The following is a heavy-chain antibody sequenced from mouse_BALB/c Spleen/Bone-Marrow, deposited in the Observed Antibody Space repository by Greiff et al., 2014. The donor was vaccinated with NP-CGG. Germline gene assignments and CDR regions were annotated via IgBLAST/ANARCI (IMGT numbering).Heavy chain of an antibody. CDR3: TRGGKRDDNDY. D-gene: IGHD2-14*01. J-gene: IGHJ3*01. CDR2: ISSCSSTN. CDR1: GFTFSSFC. V-gene: IGHV5-17*02. Sequence: DVKLVESGGGLVQPGGSRKLSCAASGFTFSSFCMHWVRQAPGKGLEWVAYISSCSSTNFYADTVKGRFTVSRDNPKNTLFMPMPSQRSEDTAMDYGTRGGKRDDNDYWGQGTLLTVSA.